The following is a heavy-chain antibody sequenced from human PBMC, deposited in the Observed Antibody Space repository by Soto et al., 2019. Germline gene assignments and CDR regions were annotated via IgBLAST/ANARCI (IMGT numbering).Heavy chain of an antibody. Sequence: QVQLVESGGGVVQPGRSLRLSCAASGFTFSSYGMHWVRQAPGKGLEWVAVVPYDGSNKYYADSVKGRFTISRDNSKNTLNLQMNSLRAEDTAVYYCATGKGMNYYYGLDVWGQGTTVTVSS. CDR1: GFTFSSYG. J-gene: IGHJ6*02. V-gene: IGHV3-30*03. CDR3: ATGKGMNYYYGLDV. CDR2: VPYDGSNK. D-gene: IGHD3-10*01.